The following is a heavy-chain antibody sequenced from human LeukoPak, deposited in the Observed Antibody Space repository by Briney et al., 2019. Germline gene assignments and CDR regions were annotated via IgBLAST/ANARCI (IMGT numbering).Heavy chain of an antibody. CDR2: INPNNGGT. V-gene: IGHV1-2*02. CDR3: ARAVVPAAHDY. D-gene: IGHD2-2*01. J-gene: IGHJ4*02. CDR1: GYTFTGYY. Sequence: ASVKVSCKASGYTFTGYYIHWVRHWVRQAPGQGLEWMGWINPNNGGTNYAQKFLGRVTMTRDTSISTAYMELSRLRSDDTAAYYRARAVVPAAHDYWGQGTLVTVSS.